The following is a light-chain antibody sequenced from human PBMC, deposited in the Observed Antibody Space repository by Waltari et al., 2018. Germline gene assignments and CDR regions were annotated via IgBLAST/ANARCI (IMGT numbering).Light chain of an antibody. Sequence: EIVLTQSPATLSLSPGERATLSCRASQSVSSYLVWYQQKPGQAPRLLIYDASKRATGLPARVSGSGSGTEFTLTISSLQPDDFATYYCQQYNSYSLWTFGQGTKVEIK. CDR3: QQYNSYSLWT. J-gene: IGKJ1*01. CDR1: QSVSSY. CDR2: DAS. V-gene: IGKV3-11*01.